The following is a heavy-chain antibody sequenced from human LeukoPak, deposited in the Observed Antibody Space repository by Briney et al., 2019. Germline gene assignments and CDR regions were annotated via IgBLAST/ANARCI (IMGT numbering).Heavy chain of an antibody. J-gene: IGHJ4*02. CDR1: GFNFSSYW. V-gene: IGHV3-7*01. D-gene: IGHD1-26*01. CDR2: IKLDGSEK. CDR3: AREENSGSYYPSNYFDY. Sequence: GGSPRLSCAASGFNFSSYWMSWVRQAPGKGLEWVANIKLDGSEKYYVDSVKGRFTISRDNSKNTLYLQMNSLRAEDTAVYYCAREENSGSYYPSNYFDYWGQGTLVTVSS.